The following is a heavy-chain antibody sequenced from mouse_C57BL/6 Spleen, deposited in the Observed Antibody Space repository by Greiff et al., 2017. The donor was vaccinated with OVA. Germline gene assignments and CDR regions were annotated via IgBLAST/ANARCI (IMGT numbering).Heavy chain of an antibody. J-gene: IGHJ2*01. CDR3: ARNKDYGYDGFDY. D-gene: IGHD2-2*01. CDR1: GFSLTSYG. V-gene: IGHV2-2*01. Sequence: QVHVKQSGPGLVQPSQSLSITCTVSGFSLTSYGVHWVRQSPGKGLEWLGVIWSGGSTDYNAAFISRLSISKDNSKSQVFFKMNSLQADDTAIYYCARNKDYGYDGFDYWGQGTTLTVSS. CDR2: IWSGGST.